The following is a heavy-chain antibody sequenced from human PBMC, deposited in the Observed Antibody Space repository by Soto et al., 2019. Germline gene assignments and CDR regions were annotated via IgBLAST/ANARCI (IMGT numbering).Heavy chain of an antibody. Sequence: EASVKVSCKASGYTFTSYGISWVRQAPGQGLEKMGWISAYNGNTNYAQKLQGRVTMTTDTSTSTAYMKLRSLRSDDTAVYYCARVGVTMYYDFWSGNWFDPWGQGTLVTVSS. J-gene: IGHJ5*02. CDR2: ISAYNGNT. D-gene: IGHD3-3*01. CDR3: ARVGVTMYYDFWSGNWFDP. CDR1: GYTFTSYG. V-gene: IGHV1-18*01.